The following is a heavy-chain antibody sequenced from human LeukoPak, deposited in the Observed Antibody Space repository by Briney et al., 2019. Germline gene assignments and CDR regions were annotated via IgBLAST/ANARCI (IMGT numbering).Heavy chain of an antibody. CDR3: VRWHLATAGAFN. CDR2: IPNDGSSP. CDR1: GFAFSNDW. Sequence: PGRSLRLSCAASGFAFSNDWMHWVRQAPGKGLMWVSRIPNDGSSPTYADSVKGRFTISRDNAKNTVYLQMNSLRGEDTAVYYCVRWHLATAGAFNWGQGTLVTVSS. V-gene: IGHV3-74*01. J-gene: IGHJ4*02. D-gene: IGHD6-13*01.